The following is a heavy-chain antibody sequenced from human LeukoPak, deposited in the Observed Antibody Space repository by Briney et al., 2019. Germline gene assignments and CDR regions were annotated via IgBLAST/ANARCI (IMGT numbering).Heavy chain of an antibody. Sequence: VASVKVSCKASGYTFTIYGISWVRQAPGQGLEWMGWISAYNGNTNYAQKLQGRVTMTTDTSTSTAYMELRSLRSDDTAVYYCARVSPWYYDSSGYITDGYWGQGTLVTVSS. CDR2: ISAYNGNT. D-gene: IGHD3-22*01. V-gene: IGHV1-18*01. CDR3: ARVSPWYYDSSGYITDGY. J-gene: IGHJ4*02. CDR1: GYTFTIYG.